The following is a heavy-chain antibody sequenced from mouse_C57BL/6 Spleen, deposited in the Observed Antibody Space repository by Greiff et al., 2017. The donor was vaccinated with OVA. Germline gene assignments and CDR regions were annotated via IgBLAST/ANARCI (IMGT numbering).Heavy chain of an antibody. Sequence: EVQVVESGEGLVKPGGSLKLSCAASGFTFSSYAMSWVRQTPEKRLEWVAYISSGGDYIYYADTVKGRFTISRDNARNTLYLQMSSLKSEDTAMYYCTREAYYYGSSEAMDYWGQGTSVTVSS. J-gene: IGHJ4*01. CDR2: ISSGGDYI. D-gene: IGHD1-1*01. CDR3: TREAYYYGSSEAMDY. V-gene: IGHV5-9-1*02. CDR1: GFTFSSYA.